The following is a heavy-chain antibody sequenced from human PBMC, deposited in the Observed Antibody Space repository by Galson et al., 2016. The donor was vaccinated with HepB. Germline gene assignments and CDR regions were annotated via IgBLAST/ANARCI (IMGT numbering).Heavy chain of an antibody. CDR1: GFRFTSFW. CDR3: ALEDQYGSGAFY. V-gene: IGHV5-10-1*01. CDR2: IDPSDSYT. Sequence: QSGAEVKKPGESLRISCKGSGFRFTSFWISWVRQMPGKGLEWMGRIDPSDSYTNFNPSFQGHVTISADKSISTAYLQWSSLEASDTAMYYCALEDQYGSGAFYWGQGTRVTVSS. D-gene: IGHD3-10*01. J-gene: IGHJ4*02.